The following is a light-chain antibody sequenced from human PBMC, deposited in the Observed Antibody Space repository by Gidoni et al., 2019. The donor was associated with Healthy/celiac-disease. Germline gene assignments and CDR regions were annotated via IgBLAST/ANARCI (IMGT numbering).Light chain of an antibody. CDR2: DDS. V-gene: IGLV3-21*02. CDR3: QVWDSSSDQGV. Sequence: YVLTQPPSVSVAPGQTARITCGGNNIGSQSGHWYQQQPGQAPVLAVYDDSDRPSGIPERFSGSNSGNTATLTISRVEAGDEADYYCQVWDSSSDQGVFGGVTKLTVL. J-gene: IGLJ2*01. CDR1: NIGSQS.